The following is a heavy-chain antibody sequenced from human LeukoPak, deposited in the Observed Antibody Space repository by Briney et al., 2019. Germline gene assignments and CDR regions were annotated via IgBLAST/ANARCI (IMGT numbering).Heavy chain of an antibody. CDR1: GFTFSNYW. CDR2: INSDGSST. CDR3: AELGITMIGGV. D-gene: IGHD3-10*02. J-gene: IGHJ6*04. Sequence: GGSLRLSCAASGFTFSNYWMHWVRQAPGKGLVWVSRINSDGSSTTYADSVKGRFTISRDNAKNSLYLQMNSLRAEDTAVYYCAELGITMIGGVWGKGTTVTISS. V-gene: IGHV3-74*01.